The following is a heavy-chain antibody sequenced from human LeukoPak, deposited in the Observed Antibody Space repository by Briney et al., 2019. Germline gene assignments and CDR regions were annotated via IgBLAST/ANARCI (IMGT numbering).Heavy chain of an antibody. D-gene: IGHD1-26*01. CDR3: ARDAQWELRALDV. V-gene: IGHV1-69*06. CDR1: GGRFKSYG. CDR2: IIPVFDRP. Sequence: AASVKVSCKTTGGRFKSYGFSWVRQAPGQGLEWMGGIIPVFDRPTYAQKFEGRVTITADKSTNTTYMEISSLTSDDTAVYYCARDAQWELRALDVWGQGTVVIVSS. J-gene: IGHJ3*01.